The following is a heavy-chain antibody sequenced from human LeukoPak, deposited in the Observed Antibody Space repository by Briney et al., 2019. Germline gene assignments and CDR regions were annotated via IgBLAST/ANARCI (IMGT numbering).Heavy chain of an antibody. J-gene: IGHJ4*02. Sequence: PSETLSLTCAVSGGSFSSCSYYWGWIRQPPGKGLEWIGSIYYSGRTYYNPSLKSRVTISVDTSNNQFSLKQSSVTAADTAVYYCAGRPYSSGGSTPFDCWGRGAMVGDCS. D-gene: IGHD6-19*01. CDR3: AGRPYSSGGSTPFDC. CDR1: GGSFSSCSYY. CDR2: IYYSGRT. V-gene: IGHV4-39*07.